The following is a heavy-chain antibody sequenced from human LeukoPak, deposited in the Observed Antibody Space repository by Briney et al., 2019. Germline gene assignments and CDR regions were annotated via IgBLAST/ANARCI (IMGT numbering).Heavy chain of an antibody. CDR2: IKQGGSEM. D-gene: IGHD4-23*01. V-gene: IGHV3-7*01. CDR1: GFTFSAYW. J-gene: IGHJ4*02. CDR3: ARGGYGSKQTYFDY. Sequence: GGSLRLSCAASGFTFSAYWMSWVRQVPGKGLEWVANIKQGGSEMYYVDSVKGRFTISRDNAKNSLYLQINSLRAEDTAVYYCARGGYGSKQTYFDYWGQGTLVTVSS.